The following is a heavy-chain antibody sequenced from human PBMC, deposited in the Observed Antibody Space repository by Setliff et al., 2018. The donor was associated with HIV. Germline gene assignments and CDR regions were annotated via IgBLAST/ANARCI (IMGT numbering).Heavy chain of an antibody. CDR3: ARVPGDYGDNPIDY. CDR1: GYNFFSYG. J-gene: IGHJ4*02. V-gene: IGHV1-18*01. D-gene: IGHD4-17*01. CDR2: ISTFDGNT. Sequence: VASVKVSCKASGYNFFSYGISWVRQAPGQGLEWMGWISTFDGNTDYAQNVQDRVTMTTDTSTSTVYMELRSLRSDDTAVYYCARVPGDYGDNPIDYWGQGTLVTSPQ.